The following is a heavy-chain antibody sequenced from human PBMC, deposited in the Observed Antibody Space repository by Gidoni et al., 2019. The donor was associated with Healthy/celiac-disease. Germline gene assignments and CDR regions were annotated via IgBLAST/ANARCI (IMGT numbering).Heavy chain of an antibody. CDR1: GYSLSSGYS. D-gene: IGHD2-15*01. CDR3: AGVSCSGGSCHFDY. Sequence: QVQLQESGPGLVQPSATLSLPCAVSGYSLSSGYSWGWIRQPPGKGLEWIGSIYHSGSTYYNPSLKSRVTISVDTSKNQFSLKLSSVTAADTAVYYCAGVSCSGGSCHFDYWGQGTLVTVSS. CDR2: IYHSGST. J-gene: IGHJ4*02. V-gene: IGHV4-38-2*01.